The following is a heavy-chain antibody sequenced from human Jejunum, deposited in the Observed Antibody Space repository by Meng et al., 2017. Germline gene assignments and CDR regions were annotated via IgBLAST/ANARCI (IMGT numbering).Heavy chain of an antibody. Sequence: QGQLQASGPVPIRPSQTLSLTCNVSGDSLTSGPYYWSWIRQPAGEGLEWLGRISASGTTNYNISLNNRATISLDTSSNQFSLKLSSVTAADTAVYYCARSSGTYYSWWFDPWGQGTLVTVSS. J-gene: IGHJ5*02. CDR2: ISASGTT. CDR3: ARSSGTYYSWWFDP. CDR1: GDSLTSGPYY. V-gene: IGHV4-61*02. D-gene: IGHD3-10*01.